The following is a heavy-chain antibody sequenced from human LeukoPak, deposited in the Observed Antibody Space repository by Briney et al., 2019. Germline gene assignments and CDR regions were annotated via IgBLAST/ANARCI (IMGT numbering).Heavy chain of an antibody. CDR1: GGSISSYY. CDR3: ARQSIVVVPAAENWFDP. CDR2: IYTSGST. D-gene: IGHD2-2*01. V-gene: IGHV4-4*09. Sequence: SETLSLTCTVSGGSISSYYWSWIRQPPGKGLEWIGYIYTSGSTNYNPSLKSRVTISVDTSKNQFSLKLSSVTAADTAVYYCARQSIVVVPAAENWFDPWGQGTLVTVSS. J-gene: IGHJ5*02.